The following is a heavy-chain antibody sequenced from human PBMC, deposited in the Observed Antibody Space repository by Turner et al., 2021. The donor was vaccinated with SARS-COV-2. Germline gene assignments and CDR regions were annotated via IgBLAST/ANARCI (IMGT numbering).Heavy chain of an antibody. CDR3: LSSSSWYFLGMDV. CDR1: GVTLSSYA. J-gene: IGHJ6*02. V-gene: IGHV3-23*01. D-gene: IGHD6-13*01. Sequence: EVQLLGSGGGLVQPGGSLRLSCAASASGVTLSSYARSWVRQAPGEGREWASANRGSGCHTYYADSVKGRFTISRDNSKNTLYLQMNSLRAEDTAVYYCLSSSSWYFLGMDVWGQGTTVTVSS. CDR2: NRGSGCHT.